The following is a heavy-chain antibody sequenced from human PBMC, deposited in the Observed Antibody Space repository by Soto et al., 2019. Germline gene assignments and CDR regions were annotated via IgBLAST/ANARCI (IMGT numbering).Heavy chain of an antibody. V-gene: IGHV3-33*01. CDR2: IWYDGSNT. CDR3: ARESYDSGSFDY. Sequence: QVQLVESGGGVVQPGRSLRLSCAASGFTFSSYGMHWVRQAPGKGLEWVAVIWYDGSNTYYADSVKGRFTISRDNSKNTLYLLMNSLRAEDTAVYYCARESYDSGSFDYWGQGTLVTVSS. D-gene: IGHD3-10*01. J-gene: IGHJ4*02. CDR1: GFTFSSYG.